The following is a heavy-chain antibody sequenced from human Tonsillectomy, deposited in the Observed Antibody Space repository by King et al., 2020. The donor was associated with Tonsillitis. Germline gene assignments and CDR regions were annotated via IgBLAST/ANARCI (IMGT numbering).Heavy chain of an antibody. CDR2: INPNSGGT. CDR1: GYTFTGYY. Sequence: EQLVQSGAEVKKPGASVKVSCKASGYTFTGYYIDWVRQAPGQGLEWMGWINPNSGGTNYAQKFQGRVTMTRDTSISTTYMELSRLRSDDTAVYYCASGTYDYVWGIYRLDYWGQGTLVTVSS. V-gene: IGHV1-2*02. D-gene: IGHD3-16*02. J-gene: IGHJ4*02. CDR3: ASGTYDYVWGIYRLDY.